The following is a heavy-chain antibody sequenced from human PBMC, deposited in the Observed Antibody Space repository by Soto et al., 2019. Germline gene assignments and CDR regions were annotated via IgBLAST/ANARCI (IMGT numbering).Heavy chain of an antibody. J-gene: IGHJ6*02. Sequence: GGSLRLSCAASGFTFSSYAMSWVRQAPGKGLEWVSAISGSGGSTYYAGSVKGRFTISRDNSKNTLYLQMNSLRAEDTAVYYCAQDQSNLLVVITPYGMDVWGQGTTVTVSS. CDR1: GFTFSSYA. D-gene: IGHD3-22*01. V-gene: IGHV3-23*01. CDR3: AQDQSNLLVVITPYGMDV. CDR2: ISGSGGST.